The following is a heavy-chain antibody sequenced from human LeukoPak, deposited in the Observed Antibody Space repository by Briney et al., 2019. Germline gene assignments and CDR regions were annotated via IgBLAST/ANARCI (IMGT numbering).Heavy chain of an antibody. J-gene: IGHJ4*02. D-gene: IGHD6-19*01. V-gene: IGHV3-48*04. CDR3: AGEGSGWLPNY. CDR2: ISSSTDTI. CDR1: GFTFSTYG. Sequence: GGSLRLSCAASGFTFSTYGMNWVRQAPGKGLEWVSHISSSTDTIYYADSVRGRFTVSRDNTKRSLYLQMNSLRVEDTAVYYCAGEGSGWLPNYWGQGTLVTVSS.